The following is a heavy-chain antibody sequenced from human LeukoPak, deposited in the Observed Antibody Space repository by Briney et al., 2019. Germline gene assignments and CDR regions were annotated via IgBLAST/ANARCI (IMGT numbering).Heavy chain of an antibody. J-gene: IGHJ4*02. CDR1: GFSFRTHW. V-gene: IGHV3-15*01. CDR2: IKSKTDGGTT. CDR3: ATVYYSNGYNY. Sequence: PGGSLRLSCAASGFSFRTHWMSWVRQAPGKGLEWVGRIKSKTDGGTTDYAAPVKGRFTISRDDSRNTLYLQMNSLETEDTAVYYCATVYYSNGYNYWGQGTLVTVSS. D-gene: IGHD5-18*01.